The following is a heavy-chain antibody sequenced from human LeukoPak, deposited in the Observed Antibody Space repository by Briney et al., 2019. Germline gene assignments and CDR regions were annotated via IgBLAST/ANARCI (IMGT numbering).Heavy chain of an antibody. CDR1: GYSFTTYW. CDR2: IYPGDSDT. V-gene: IGHV5-51*01. CDR3: ARQHGSGSYYSRAIDY. J-gene: IGHJ4*02. D-gene: IGHD3-10*01. Sequence: GASLKICCEASGYSFTTYWIVWGRQMPRKGLEWMGIIYPGDSDTRYSPSFQGQVTISADKSTSTAYLQWSSLKASDSAMYYCARQHGSGSYYSRAIDYWGQGTLVTVSS.